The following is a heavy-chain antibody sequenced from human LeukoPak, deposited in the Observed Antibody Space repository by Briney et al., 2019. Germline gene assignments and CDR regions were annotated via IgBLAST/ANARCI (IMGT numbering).Heavy chain of an antibody. Sequence: SETLSLTCAVYGGSFSGYYWSWIRQPPGEGLEWIGEINHSGSTNYNPSLKSRVTISVDTSKNQFSLKLSSVTAADTTVYYCARGLGQLERRHYWGQGTLVTVSS. V-gene: IGHV4-34*01. D-gene: IGHD1-1*01. CDR3: ARGLGQLERRHY. J-gene: IGHJ4*02. CDR1: GGSFSGYY. CDR2: INHSGST.